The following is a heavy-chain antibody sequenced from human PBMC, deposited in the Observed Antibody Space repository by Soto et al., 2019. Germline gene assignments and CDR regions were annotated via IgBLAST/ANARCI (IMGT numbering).Heavy chain of an antibody. Sequence: QVQLVQSGAEMKKPGSSVKVSCKASGGTFGSSSISWVRQAPGQGLEWVGRIIPILGAADYAQKFQGRVTVPADKSRGTAYMELSSLTSEVTAVYYCAREVVLSGSLFDDWGQGTLVTVSS. J-gene: IGHJ4*02. V-gene: IGHV1-69*08. CDR3: AREVVLSGSLFDD. D-gene: IGHD2-15*01. CDR2: IIPILGAA. CDR1: GGTFGSSS.